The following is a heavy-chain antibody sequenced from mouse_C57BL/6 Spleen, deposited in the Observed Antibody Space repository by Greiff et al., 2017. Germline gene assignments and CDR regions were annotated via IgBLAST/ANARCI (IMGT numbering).Heavy chain of an antibody. CDR1: GYAFSSSW. CDR2: IYPGDGDT. CDR3: ARGGGNYDFDY. Sequence: QVQLQQSGPELVKPGASVKISCKASGYAFSSSWMNWVKQRPGKGLEWIGRIYPGDGDTNYNGKFKGKATLTADKSSSTAYMQLSSLTSEDSAVYFCARGGGNYDFDYWGQGTTLTVSS. D-gene: IGHD2-1*01. V-gene: IGHV1-82*01. J-gene: IGHJ2*01.